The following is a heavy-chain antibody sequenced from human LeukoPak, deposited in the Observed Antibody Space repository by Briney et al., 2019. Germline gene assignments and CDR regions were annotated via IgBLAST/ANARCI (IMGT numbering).Heavy chain of an antibody. Sequence: PGGSLRLSWAVSGFTFSSHALSWVRQAPGKGVEWVSAARGSGGYTYYADSVKGRFTISRDNSKNTLYLQMNSLRAEDTAVYYCAKHVSSSSSHADSWGLGTLVTVSS. J-gene: IGHJ4*02. CDR3: AKHVSSSSSHADS. V-gene: IGHV3-23*01. CDR2: ARGSGGYT. CDR1: GFTFSSHA. D-gene: IGHD3-16*02.